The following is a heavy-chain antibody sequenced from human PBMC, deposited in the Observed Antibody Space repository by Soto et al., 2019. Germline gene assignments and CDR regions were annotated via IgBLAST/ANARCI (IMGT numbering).Heavy chain of an antibody. V-gene: IGHV6-1*01. CDR2: TYYRSRLFS. Sequence: PSPTLSLTCAISGDSVSSYSAAWNWIRQSPSGGLEWLGRTYYRSRLFSDYAESVKSRIIINPDTSKNQFSLQLKSVTPEDTAVYYCVRDRYSSSGWFDPWGQGTPVTVSS. J-gene: IGHJ5*02. CDR3: VRDRYSSSGWFDP. D-gene: IGHD3-10*01. CDR1: GDSVSSYSAA.